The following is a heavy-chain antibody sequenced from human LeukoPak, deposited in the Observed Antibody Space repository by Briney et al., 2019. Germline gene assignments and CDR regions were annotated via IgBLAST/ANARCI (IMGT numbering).Heavy chain of an antibody. D-gene: IGHD2-2*01. CDR2: IIPIFGTA. CDR1: GGTFSSYA. Sequence: SVKVSCKASGGTFSSYAISWVRQAPGQGLEWMGGIIPIFGTANYAQKIQGRVTITTDESTSTAYMELSSLRSEDTAVYYCAVRDCSSTRCFDNNYYYMDVWGKGTTVTVSS. CDR3: AVRDCSSTRCFDNNYYYMDV. V-gene: IGHV1-69*05. J-gene: IGHJ6*03.